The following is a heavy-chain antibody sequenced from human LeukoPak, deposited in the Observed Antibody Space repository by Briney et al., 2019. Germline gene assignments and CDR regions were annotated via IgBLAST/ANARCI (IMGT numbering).Heavy chain of an antibody. V-gene: IGHV4-61*02. D-gene: IGHD3-10*01. J-gene: IGHJ4*02. Sequence: SETLSLTCTVSGGSICSGSYYWSWIRQPAGKGLEWIGRIYTSGSTNYNPSLKSRVTISVDTSKNQFSLKLSSVTAADTAVYYCARVPLLWFGEASDYWGQGTLVTVSS. CDR2: IYTSGST. CDR3: ARVPLLWFGEASDY. CDR1: GGSICSGSYY.